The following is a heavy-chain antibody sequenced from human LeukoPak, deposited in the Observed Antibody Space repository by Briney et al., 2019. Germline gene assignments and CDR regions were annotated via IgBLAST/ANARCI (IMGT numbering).Heavy chain of an antibody. CDR2: ISSSSSYI. CDR1: GYTFSSYS. D-gene: IGHD3-22*01. CDR3: ARVRVVVRYFDY. J-gene: IGHJ4*02. V-gene: IGHV3-21*01. Sequence: PGGSPRLSCAASGYTFSSYSMNWVRQAPGKGLEWVSSISSSSSYIYYADSVKGRFTISRDNAKNSLYLQMNSLRAEDTAVYYCARVRVVVRYFDYWGQGTLVTVSS.